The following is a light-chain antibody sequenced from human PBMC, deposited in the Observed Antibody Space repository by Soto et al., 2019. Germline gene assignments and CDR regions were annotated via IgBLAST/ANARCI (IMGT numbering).Light chain of an antibody. J-gene: IGKJ1*01. Sequence: DIQMTQSPSSVSATVGDRVTITCRASQAISTWLAWYQQKPGKAPKLLIYAASNLQTGVPSRFSGSGSGTDFTLTISSLQPEDFATYYCQQANSFPRTFGQGTKVEIK. CDR2: AAS. CDR3: QQANSFPRT. CDR1: QAISTW. V-gene: IGKV1D-12*01.